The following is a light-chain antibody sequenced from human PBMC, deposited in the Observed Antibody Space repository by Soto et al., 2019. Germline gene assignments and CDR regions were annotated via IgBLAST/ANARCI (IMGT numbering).Light chain of an antibody. J-gene: IGKJ1*01. CDR2: DAS. CDR3: QQYKSYWT. V-gene: IGKV1-5*01. Sequence: DIQMTQSPSTLSPSVGDRVTITCRASQSISDSLAWYQQKPGKAPNLLISDASSLERGVPSRFSGSGSGTEFTLTISSMQPDDFATYYCQQYKSYWTFGQGTKVDIK. CDR1: QSISDS.